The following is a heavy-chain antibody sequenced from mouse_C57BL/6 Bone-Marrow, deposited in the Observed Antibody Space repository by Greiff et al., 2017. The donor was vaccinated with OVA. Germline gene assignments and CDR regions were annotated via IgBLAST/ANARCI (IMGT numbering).Heavy chain of an antibody. D-gene: IGHD4-1*01. Sequence: LVESGAELVKPGASVKLSCKASGYTFTGYWMQWVKQRPGQGLEWIGEIDPSDSSTNYNQKFKGKATLTVDTSSSPAYMQLSSLTSEDSAVDYGARERANWDLFCAYWGQGTLVTVSA. V-gene: IGHV1-50*01. J-gene: IGHJ3*01. CDR1: GYTFTGYW. CDR3: ARERANWDLFCAY. CDR2: IDPSDSST.